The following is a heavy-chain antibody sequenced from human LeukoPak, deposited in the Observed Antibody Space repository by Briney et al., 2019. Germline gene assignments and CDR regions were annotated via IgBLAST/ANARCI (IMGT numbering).Heavy chain of an antibody. J-gene: IGHJ4*02. V-gene: IGHV3-73*01. Sequence: GGSLRPSCAASGFTFSGSVMHWVRQASGKGLEWVGRFTSKPNSYATVYAASVKGRFTISSDDSKNTAYLQMNSLKIEDTAVYYCTGGSGWYSPDYWGQGTLVTVSS. CDR3: TGGSGWYSPDY. CDR2: FTSKPNSYAT. D-gene: IGHD6-19*01. CDR1: GFTFSGSV.